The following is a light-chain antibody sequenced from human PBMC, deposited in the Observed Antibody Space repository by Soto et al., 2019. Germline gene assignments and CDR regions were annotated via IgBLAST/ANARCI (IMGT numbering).Light chain of an antibody. CDR2: DAS. V-gene: IGKV3-15*01. J-gene: IGKJ2*01. CDR1: ERIYSAY. CDR3: QHYNNWPPYT. Sequence: EVVLTQSPGTLSLSRGERATLSCRASERIYSAYLGWYQQKPGQAPRLLIYDASTRAAGVPARFTGSGSETEFTLTISSLQSEDYAVYYCQHYNNWPPYTFGQGTKVDIK.